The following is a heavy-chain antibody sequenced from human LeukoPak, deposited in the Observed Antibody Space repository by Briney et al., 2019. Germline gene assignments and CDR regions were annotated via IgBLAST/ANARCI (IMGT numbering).Heavy chain of an antibody. J-gene: IGHJ4*02. V-gene: IGHV3-30*02. CDR1: GFTFSSYG. CDR3: AKDTDYGGNEYYFDY. CDR2: IRYDGSNK. Sequence: GGSLRLSCAASGFTFSSYGMHWVRQAPGKGLEWVAFIRYDGSNKYYADSVKGRFTISRDNAKNSLYLQMNSLRAEDTAVYYCAKDTDYGGNEYYFDYWGQGTLVTVSS. D-gene: IGHD4-23*01.